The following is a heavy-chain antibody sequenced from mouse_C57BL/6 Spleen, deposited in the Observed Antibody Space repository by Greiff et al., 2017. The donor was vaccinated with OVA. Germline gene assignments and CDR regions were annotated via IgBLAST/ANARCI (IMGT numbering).Heavy chain of an antibody. V-gene: IGHV1-82*01. Sequence: QVQLQQSGPELVKPGASVKISCKASGYAFSSSWMNWVKQRPGKGLEWIGRIYPGDGATNYNGKFKGKATLTSDKSSSTAYMQLSSLTSEDSAVYVGAPTAIVATDWGQGTLVTVSA. CDR2: IYPGDGAT. D-gene: IGHD1-1*01. CDR1: GYAFSSSW. J-gene: IGHJ3*01. CDR3: APTAIVATD.